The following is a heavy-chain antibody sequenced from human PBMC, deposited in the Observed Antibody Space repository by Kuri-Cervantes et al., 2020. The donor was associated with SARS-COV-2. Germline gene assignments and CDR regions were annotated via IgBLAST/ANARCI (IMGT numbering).Heavy chain of an antibody. V-gene: IGHV5-51*01. CDR1: GYRFTTFW. CDR3: ARPPACDCSSTSCSH. CDR2: IYPGDSDT. Sequence: GESLKISCKGSGYRFTTFWIGWVRQLPGKGLEWMGIIYPGDSDTRYSPSLQGQVTISADKPISTAYLQWSSLKASDTAMYYCARPPACDCSSTSCSHWGQGTLVTVSS. D-gene: IGHD2-2*01. J-gene: IGHJ4*02.